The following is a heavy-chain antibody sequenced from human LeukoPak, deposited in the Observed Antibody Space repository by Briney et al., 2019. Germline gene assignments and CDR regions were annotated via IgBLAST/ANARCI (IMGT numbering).Heavy chain of an antibody. Sequence: GGSLRLSCAASGFTFSSYAMDWVRQSPGKGLEWVAVISYDGSDKYYAEFVKGRFTISRDNSKNTLYLQMSSLRAEDTAVYYCARDFRPVVGTAGAFDSWGQGTLVTVSS. CDR2: ISYDGSDK. D-gene: IGHD2-2*01. CDR3: ARDFRPVVGTAGAFDS. J-gene: IGHJ4*02. CDR1: GFTFSSYA. V-gene: IGHV3-30*04.